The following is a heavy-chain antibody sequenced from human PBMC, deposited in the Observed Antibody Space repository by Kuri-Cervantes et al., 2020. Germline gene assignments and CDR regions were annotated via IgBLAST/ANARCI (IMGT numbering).Heavy chain of an antibody. CDR3: ARDLRTDCYNFWSGCGIDY. D-gene: IGHD3-3*01. CDR2: VSAYNGNT. J-gene: IGHJ4*02. CDR1: GGTFSSYA. Sequence: ASVKVSCKASGGTFSSYAISWVRQAPGQGLEWMGWVSAYNGNTNYAQKFQGRVTMTTDTSTSTVYMELRSLRSDDTAVYYCARDLRTDCYNFWSGCGIDYWGQGTLVTVSS. V-gene: IGHV1-18*01.